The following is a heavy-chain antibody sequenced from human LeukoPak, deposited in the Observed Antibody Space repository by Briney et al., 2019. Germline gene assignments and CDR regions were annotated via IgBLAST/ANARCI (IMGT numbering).Heavy chain of an antibody. J-gene: IGHJ5*02. CDR2: ISSSSSYI. Sequence: GGSLRLSCVASGFTFSSYSMNWVRQAPGKGLEWVSSISSSSSYIYYADSVKGRFTFSRDNAKNSLSLQMSSLRAEDTAVYYCARDGEVGVGRWFDPWGQGTLVTVSS. CDR1: GFTFSSYS. CDR3: ARDGEVGVGRWFDP. V-gene: IGHV3-21*01. D-gene: IGHD1-26*01.